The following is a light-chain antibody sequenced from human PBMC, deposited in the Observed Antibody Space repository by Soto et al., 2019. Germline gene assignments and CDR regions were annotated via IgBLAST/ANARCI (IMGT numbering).Light chain of an antibody. J-gene: IGKJ3*01. V-gene: IGKV1-27*01. CDR3: QKYNSAPFT. CDR2: AAS. Sequence: DIQMTQSPSSLSASVGDRVTIACRASQGISNYLALYQQKPGRAPDLQIYAASILQSGVPSRFSGSGSGTDFTLTISSLQPEDVATYYCQKYNSAPFTFGPGTKVDVK. CDR1: QGISNY.